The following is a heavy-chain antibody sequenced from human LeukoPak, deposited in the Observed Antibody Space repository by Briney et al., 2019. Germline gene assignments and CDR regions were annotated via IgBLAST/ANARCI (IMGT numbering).Heavy chain of an antibody. J-gene: IGHJ4*02. Sequence: PGGSLRLSCAASGFTFSSYAMSWVRQAPGQGLEWVSAISGSGGSTYSADSLKGRFTISRDNSKNTLYLQMNSLRAEDTAVYYCAKRPPYRGYEAHFDYWGQGTLVTVSS. V-gene: IGHV3-23*01. CDR1: GFTFSSYA. D-gene: IGHD5-12*01. CDR3: AKRPPYRGYEAHFDY. CDR2: ISGSGGST.